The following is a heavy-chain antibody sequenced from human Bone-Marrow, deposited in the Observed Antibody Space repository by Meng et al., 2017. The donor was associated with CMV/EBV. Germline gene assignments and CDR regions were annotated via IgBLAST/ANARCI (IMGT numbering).Heavy chain of an antibody. CDR1: GFTFSSYG. CDR3: ARVLQLVGDAFDI. D-gene: IGHD1-26*01. V-gene: IGHV3-30*02. Sequence: GESLKISCAASGFTFSSYGMHWVRQAPGKGLEWVAFIRYDGSNKYYADSVKGRFTISRDNAKNSLYLQMNSLRAEDTAVYYCARVLQLVGDAFDIRGQGTMVTVSS. J-gene: IGHJ3*02. CDR2: IRYDGSNK.